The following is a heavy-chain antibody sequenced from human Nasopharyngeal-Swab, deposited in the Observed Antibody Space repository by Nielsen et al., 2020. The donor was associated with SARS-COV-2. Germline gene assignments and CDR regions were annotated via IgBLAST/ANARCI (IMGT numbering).Heavy chain of an antibody. D-gene: IGHD4-11*01. CDR2: ISSGSSYI. Sequence: GESLKISCTASGFTFSSYSMNWVRQAPGKGLEWVSFISSGSSYIYYADSVKGRFTISRDNAKNSLYLQMDSLRAEDTAVFYCARADAYSNYGSLDYWGQGTLVTVSS. CDR1: GFTFSSYS. V-gene: IGHV3-21*01. CDR3: ARADAYSNYGSLDY. J-gene: IGHJ4*02.